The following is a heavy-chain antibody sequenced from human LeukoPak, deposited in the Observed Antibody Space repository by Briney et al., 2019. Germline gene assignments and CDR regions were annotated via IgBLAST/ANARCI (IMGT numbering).Heavy chain of an antibody. CDR2: INPSGGST. Sequence: ASVKVSCKASGYTFTSYYMHWVRHAPGQGLEWMGIINPSGGSTSYAQKFQGRVTMTRDMSTSTVYMELSSLRSEDTAVYYCARVGVGFWSGSNWFDPWGQGTLVTVSS. CDR1: GYTFTSYY. CDR3: ARVGVGFWSGSNWFDP. V-gene: IGHV1-46*01. J-gene: IGHJ5*02. D-gene: IGHD3-3*01.